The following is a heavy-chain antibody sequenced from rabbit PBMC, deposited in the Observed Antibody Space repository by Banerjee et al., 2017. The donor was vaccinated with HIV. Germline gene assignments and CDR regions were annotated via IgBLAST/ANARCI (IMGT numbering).Heavy chain of an antibody. V-gene: IGHV1S45*01. CDR2: THIDTSHT. J-gene: IGHJ4*01. CDR1: GFSFRSDYD. D-gene: IGHD4-1*01. CDR3: ARDLAGVIGWNFNL. Sequence: QEQLEESGGDLVQPEGSLTLTCTASGFSFRSDYDICWVRQTPGKGLEWIGCTHIDTSHTHYASWAKGRSTISKTSSTVDLRMTSLTVADTATYFCARDLAGVIGWNFNLWGQGTLVTVS.